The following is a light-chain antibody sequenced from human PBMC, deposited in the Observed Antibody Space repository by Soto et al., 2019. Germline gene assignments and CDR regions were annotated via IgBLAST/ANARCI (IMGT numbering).Light chain of an antibody. V-gene: IGLV1-47*01. Sequence: QAVVTQSPSASGTPGQRVIISCSGSSSNIGTNYVYWYQQLPGTAPKVSIYGNDKRPSGVPNRFSGSKSGTSASLAISGLRSEYEADYYGAAWADSLSGPLFGGGTKLTVL. J-gene: IGLJ3*02. CDR3: AAWADSLSGPL. CDR2: GND. CDR1: SSNIGTNY.